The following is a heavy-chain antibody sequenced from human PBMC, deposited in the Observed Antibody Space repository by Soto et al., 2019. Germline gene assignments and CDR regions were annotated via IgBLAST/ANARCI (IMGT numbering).Heavy chain of an antibody. V-gene: IGHV1-3*01. CDR3: ARGKGMEENYYYYGLDI. Sequence: ASVKVSCKASGYSFTTHAMHWLRQAPGQSLEWMGWINGGTGQTKHSQRFQGRVNITRDTSASTAYMELSSLRTEDTAVYYCARGKGMEENYYYYGLDIWGQGTTVTVSS. D-gene: IGHD1-1*01. J-gene: IGHJ6*02. CDR2: INGGTGQT. CDR1: GYSFTTHA.